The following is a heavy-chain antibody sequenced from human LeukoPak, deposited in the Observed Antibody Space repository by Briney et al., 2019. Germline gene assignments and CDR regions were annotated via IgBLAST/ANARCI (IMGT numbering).Heavy chain of an antibody. D-gene: IGHD6-6*01. Sequence: GGSLRLSCVAYGFTFSSDAMHWVRQTPGKGLEWVAVISYDGNEKYQADSVKGRCTISRDNSRNTLYLQMNSLRLEDAAVYYCASSSSGDDAFDIWGQGTMVTVSS. CDR1: GFTFSSDA. V-gene: IGHV3-30-3*01. CDR3: ASSSSGDDAFDI. J-gene: IGHJ3*02. CDR2: ISYDGNEK.